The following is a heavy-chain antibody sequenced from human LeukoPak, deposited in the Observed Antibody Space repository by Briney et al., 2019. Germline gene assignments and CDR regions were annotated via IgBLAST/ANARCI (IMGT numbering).Heavy chain of an antibody. CDR3: ARDEYCSGGSCFYYFDY. CDR1: GGSISSSSYY. D-gene: IGHD2-15*01. V-gene: IGHV4-39*07. CDR2: IYYSGST. Sequence: PSETLSLTCTVSGGSISSSSYYWGWIRQPPGKGLEWIGSIYYSGSTYYNPSLKSRVTISVDTSKNQFSLKLSSVTAADTAVYYCARDEYCSGGSCFYYFDYWGQGTLVTVSS. J-gene: IGHJ4*02.